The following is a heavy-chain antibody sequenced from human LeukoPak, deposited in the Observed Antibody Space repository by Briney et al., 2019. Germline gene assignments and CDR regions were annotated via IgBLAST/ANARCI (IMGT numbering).Heavy chain of an antibody. Sequence: SETLSLTCSVSGISINSNTYYWVWIRQPPGKGLEWIGEINHSGSTNYNPSLKSRVTISVDTSKKQFSLKLSSVTAADTAVYYCARPYCSAGNCYSNFDSWGQGTLVTVSS. D-gene: IGHD2-15*01. CDR3: ARPYCSAGNCYSNFDS. CDR2: INHSGST. CDR1: GISINSNTYY. J-gene: IGHJ4*02. V-gene: IGHV4-39*07.